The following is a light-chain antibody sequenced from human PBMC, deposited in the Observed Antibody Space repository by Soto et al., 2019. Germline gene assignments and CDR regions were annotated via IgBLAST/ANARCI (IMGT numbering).Light chain of an antibody. CDR3: QQYFDVPFT. V-gene: IGKV4-1*01. CDR1: RSVLYKSNNKNH. CDR2: WAS. Sequence: DIVMTQSPDSLAVALGERATMNCKCSRSVLYKSNNKNHLAWYQQKPGQPPQLIIYWASTRESGVPERFSGSGSGTDFTLTIRSLEAEDAAFYWCQQYFDVPFTLGGGTKLDIK. J-gene: IGKJ4*01.